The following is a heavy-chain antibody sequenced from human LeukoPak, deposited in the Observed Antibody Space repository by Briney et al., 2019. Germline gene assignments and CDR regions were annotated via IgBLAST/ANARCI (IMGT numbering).Heavy chain of an antibody. J-gene: IGHJ3*01. CDR3: AEGPPGTPVGFDV. D-gene: IGHD3-10*01. V-gene: IGHV1-69*06. CDR1: AGMFNTYA. Sequence: SVKVSCKASAGMFNTYAISWVRRAPGHGLEWMGRITPLSATPSQSQWIQGRVTITADISTNTVYLDLSSLRSEDTALYFCAEGPPGTPVGFDVWGQGTMVTVSS. CDR2: ITPLSATP.